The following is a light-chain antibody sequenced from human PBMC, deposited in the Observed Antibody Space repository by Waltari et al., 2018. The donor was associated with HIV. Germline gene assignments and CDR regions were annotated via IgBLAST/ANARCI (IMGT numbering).Light chain of an antibody. J-gene: IGKJ1*01. CDR3: QKYNNVPQT. CDR1: QGIGSY. CDR2: GAS. Sequence: DIQMTQSPSSLSASVGDRVTITCRARQGIGSYLAWYRHKPGKAPDLLIYGASNLQSGVSSRFSGSGSETNFTRTSTNLQPEDVATYYCQKYNNVPQTFGQGTTVEI. V-gene: IGKV1-27*01.